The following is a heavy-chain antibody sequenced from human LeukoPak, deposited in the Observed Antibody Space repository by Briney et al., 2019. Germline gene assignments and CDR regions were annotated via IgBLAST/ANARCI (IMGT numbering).Heavy chain of an antibody. CDR2: IIPIFGTA. CDR1: GFMFTKYD. J-gene: IGHJ4*02. V-gene: IGHV1-69*13. D-gene: IGHD6-19*01. CDR3: ARGPPYSGWYKYYFDY. Sequence: GASVKVSCKASGFMFTKYDINWVRQAPGQGLEWMGGIIPIFGTANYAQKFQGRVTITADESTSTAYMELSSLRSEDTAVYYCARGPPYSGWYKYYFDYWGQGTLVTVSS.